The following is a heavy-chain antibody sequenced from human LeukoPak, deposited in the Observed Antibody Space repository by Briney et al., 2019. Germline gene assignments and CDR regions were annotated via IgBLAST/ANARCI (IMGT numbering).Heavy chain of an antibody. V-gene: IGHV4-61*02. CDR2: IYTSGST. CDR3: ARQGGDTARDAFDI. D-gene: IGHD5-18*01. CDR1: GGSISSGSYY. J-gene: IGHJ3*02. Sequence: RPSETLSLTCTVSGGSISSGSYYWSWIRQPAGKGLEWFGRIYTSGSTNYNPSLKRRVNISVDTSKNQFSLKLSSVTAADTAVYYCARQGGDTARDAFDIWGQGTMVTVSS.